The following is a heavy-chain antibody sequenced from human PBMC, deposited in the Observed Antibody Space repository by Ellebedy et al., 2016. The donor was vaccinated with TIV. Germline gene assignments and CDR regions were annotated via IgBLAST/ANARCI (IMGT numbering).Heavy chain of an antibody. J-gene: IGHJ5*02. CDR2: RYSTGST. V-gene: IGHV4-39*01. CDR3: ARHVCFTGDRAPAAMGSYCWFDP. Sequence: SETLSLTCTVSGGSISSGSYYWGWIRQPPGTGLEWIGARYSTGSTFYNPSLKSRVTMSLDTSKNQFSLKLRSVTAADTAVYYCARHVCFTGDRAPAAMGSYCWFDPWGQGTLVTVSS. D-gene: IGHD2-2*01. CDR1: GGSISSGSYY.